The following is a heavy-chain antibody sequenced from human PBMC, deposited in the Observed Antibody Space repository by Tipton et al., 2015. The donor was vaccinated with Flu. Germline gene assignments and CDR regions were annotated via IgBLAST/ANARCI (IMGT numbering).Heavy chain of an antibody. J-gene: IGHJ4*02. CDR1: GYSISSSYY. CDR2: IYHSGST. Sequence: TLSLTCVVSGYSISSSYYWGWIRQPPGKGLEWIGTIYHSGSTFYNPSLKSRVTISVDTSKKQLSLNLTSVTAADTAVYYCATTPPPYSSSSYLDLWGQGILVTVSS. D-gene: IGHD6-6*01. CDR3: ATTPPPYSSSSYLDL. V-gene: IGHV4-38-2*01.